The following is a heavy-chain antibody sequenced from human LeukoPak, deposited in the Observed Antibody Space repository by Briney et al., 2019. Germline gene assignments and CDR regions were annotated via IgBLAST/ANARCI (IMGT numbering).Heavy chain of an antibody. Sequence: GGSLRLSCAASGFTFSSYAMNWVRQAPGKGLEWVSVVSVSGGGTYYADSVKGRFTISRDNSKNTLYLQMNNLRAEDTAVYYCARDRGYAFDIWGQGTMVTVSS. J-gene: IGHJ3*02. CDR3: ARDRGYAFDI. D-gene: IGHD5-12*01. CDR2: VSVSGGGT. CDR1: GFTFSSYA. V-gene: IGHV3-23*01.